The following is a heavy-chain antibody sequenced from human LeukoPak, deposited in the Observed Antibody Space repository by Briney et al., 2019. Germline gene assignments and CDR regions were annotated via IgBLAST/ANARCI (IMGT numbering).Heavy chain of an antibody. D-gene: IGHD6-13*01. CDR3: ARDVEAMAAAGGGVDY. V-gene: IGHV3-21*01. CDR1: GFTFSSYS. J-gene: IGHJ4*02. CDR2: ITSSSNYI. Sequence: GGSLRLSCAASGFTFSSYSMNWVRQAPGKGLEWVSSITSSSNYIYYADSVKGRFTISRDNAKNSLYLQMNSLGAEDTAVYYCARDVEAMAAAGGGVDYWGQGTLVTVSS.